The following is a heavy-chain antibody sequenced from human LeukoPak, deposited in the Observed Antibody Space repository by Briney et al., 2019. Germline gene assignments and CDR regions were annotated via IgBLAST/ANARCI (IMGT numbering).Heavy chain of an antibody. CDR2: IHYTGGT. Sequence: SETLSLTCTVSGGSISSYYWSWIRQPPGKGLEWIGYIHYTGGTNYNPSLKGRVTISVDTSNQFSLKLRSVTAADTAVYYCAKAAHGGPWDGMDVWGQGTTVTVFS. J-gene: IGHJ6*02. D-gene: IGHD3-16*01. V-gene: IGHV4-59*08. CDR1: GGSISSYY. CDR3: AKAAHGGPWDGMDV.